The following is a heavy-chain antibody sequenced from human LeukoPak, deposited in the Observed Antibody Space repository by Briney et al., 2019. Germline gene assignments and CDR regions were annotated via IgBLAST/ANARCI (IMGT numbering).Heavy chain of an antibody. J-gene: IGHJ4*02. CDR3: AKDLDSSSWYLLN. D-gene: IGHD6-13*01. V-gene: IGHV3-23*01. Sequence: PGGSLRLSCVASGFSLSNFQMYWVRQASGKGLEWVSGISGSGGSTYYADSVKGHFTISRDNSKNTLYLQMNSLRAEDTAIYYCAKDLDSSSWYLLNWGQGTLVTVSS. CDR1: GFSLSNFQ. CDR2: ISGSGGST.